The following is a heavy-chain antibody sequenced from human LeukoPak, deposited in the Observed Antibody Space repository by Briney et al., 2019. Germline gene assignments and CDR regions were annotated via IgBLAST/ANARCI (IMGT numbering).Heavy chain of an antibody. CDR1: GGSVSSGSYY. CDR3: ARVPIVVVPAAIGVVYYYYGMDV. V-gene: IGHV4-61*01. CDR2: IYYSGST. J-gene: IGHJ6*04. Sequence: KSSETLSLTCTVSGGSVSSGSYYWSWIRQPPGKGLEWIGYIYYSGSTNHNPSLKSRVTISVDTSKNQFSLKLSSVTAADTAVYYCARVPIVVVPAAIGVVYYYYGMDVWGKGTTVTVSS. D-gene: IGHD2-2*01.